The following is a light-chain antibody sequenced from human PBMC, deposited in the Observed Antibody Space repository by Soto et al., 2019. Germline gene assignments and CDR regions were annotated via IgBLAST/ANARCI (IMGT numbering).Light chain of an antibody. CDR3: QQANSFPLT. Sequence: DIQMTQSPSSVSASVGDRATSTCRASQGSRSWLAWYQQKPGKDPKLLIYAASSLQSGVPSRFSGSGSGTDFTLTISSLQPEDFATYYCQQANSFPLTFGGGTKVEIK. CDR1: QGSRSW. J-gene: IGKJ4*01. V-gene: IGKV1-12*01. CDR2: AAS.